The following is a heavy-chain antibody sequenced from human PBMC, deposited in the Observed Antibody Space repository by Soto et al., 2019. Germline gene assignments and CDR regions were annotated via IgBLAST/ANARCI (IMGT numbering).Heavy chain of an antibody. Sequence: ASVKVSCKASGYTFTNYTIHWVRQAPGQRLEWMGWINAGNGDTKYSQKFQGRVAITRDTSASTAYMELSSLRSEDTAVYYCARDILFDYWGQGTLVTVSS. CDR2: INAGNGDT. V-gene: IGHV1-3*01. J-gene: IGHJ4*02. CDR1: GYTFTNYT. D-gene: IGHD2-15*01. CDR3: ARDILFDY.